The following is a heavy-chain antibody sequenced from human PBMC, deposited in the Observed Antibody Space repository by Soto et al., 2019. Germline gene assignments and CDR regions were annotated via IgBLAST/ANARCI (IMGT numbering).Heavy chain of an antibody. CDR1: GYSFTSYW. V-gene: IGHV5-10-1*01. CDR3: ARQHLSAVGQPYYYYYYGMDV. CDR2: IDPSDSYT. D-gene: IGHD6-13*01. Sequence: GESLKISCKGSGYSFTSYWISWVRQMPGKGLEWMGRIDPSDSYTNYSPSFQGHVTISADKSISTAYLQWSSLKASDTAMYYCARQHLSAVGQPYYYYYYGMDVCGQGPTVTVS. J-gene: IGHJ6*02.